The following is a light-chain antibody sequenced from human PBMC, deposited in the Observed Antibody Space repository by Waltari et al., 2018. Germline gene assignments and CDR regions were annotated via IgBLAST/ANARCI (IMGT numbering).Light chain of an antibody. Sequence: QLVLTQSPSASASLGASVRLTCTLDSGHSSNIVAWVQQQPEKGPRCLLTVNSDGSHTQWDEIPDRFSGSSSGAERYLTISSLQSEDEADYFCQTRGHGTWVFGGGTKLTVL. V-gene: IGLV4-69*01. CDR3: QTRGHGTWV. J-gene: IGLJ3*02. CDR2: VNSDGSH. CDR1: SGHSSNI.